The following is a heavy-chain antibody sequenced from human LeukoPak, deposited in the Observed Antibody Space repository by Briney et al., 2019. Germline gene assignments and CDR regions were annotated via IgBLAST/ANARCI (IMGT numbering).Heavy chain of an antibody. CDR2: FYDTRSP. J-gene: IGHJ4*02. V-gene: IGHV4-59*01. Sequence: PSETLSLTCTVSGGSISLYYWSWIRQPPGKGLEWIGYFYDTRSPKYNPSLERRVTISVDMSRNQFSLNLTSVTAADTSVYYCARRRRSFTYGGQGTLATVSS. CDR3: ARRRRSFTY. CDR1: GGSISLYY.